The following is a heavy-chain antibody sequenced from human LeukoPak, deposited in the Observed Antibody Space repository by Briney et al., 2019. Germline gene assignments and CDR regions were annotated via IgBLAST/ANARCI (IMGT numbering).Heavy chain of an antibody. CDR1: GYTFSSYA. D-gene: IGHD3-3*01. CDR3: ARVRGITIFGVVISYYYYGMDV. CDR2: ISYDGSNK. Sequence: GGSLRLSCADSGYTFSSYAMHWVRQAPGKGLEWVAVISYDGSNKYYADSVKGRFTISRDNSKNTLYLQMNSLRAEDTAVYYCARVRGITIFGVVISYYYYGMDVWGQGTTVTVSS. J-gene: IGHJ6*02. V-gene: IGHV3-30-3*01.